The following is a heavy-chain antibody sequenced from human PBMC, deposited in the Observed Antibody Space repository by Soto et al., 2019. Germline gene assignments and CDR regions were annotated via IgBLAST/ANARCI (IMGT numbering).Heavy chain of an antibody. CDR1: GYTFINYG. V-gene: IGHV1-18*01. Sequence: QVQLVQSGAEVKKTGASVRVSCKTSGYTFINYGITWVRQAPGQGLEWMGWLSAYNGDTSSSEKLQDRFTMTTDTSTNTVYMYLRSLTSDDTAVYYCARWSAIVGGAEALDVWGQGTMVIVSS. CDR2: LSAYNGDT. CDR3: ARWSAIVGGAEALDV. J-gene: IGHJ3*01. D-gene: IGHD1-26*01.